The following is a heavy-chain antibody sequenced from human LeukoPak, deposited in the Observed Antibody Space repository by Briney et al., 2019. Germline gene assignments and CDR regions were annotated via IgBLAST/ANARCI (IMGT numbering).Heavy chain of an antibody. Sequence: SVKVSCEASGGTFSSYAISWVRQAPGQGLEWMGRIIPIFGTANYAQKFQGRVTITTDESTSTAYMELSSLRSEDTAVYYCAREPSAITLKRAQGENYFDYWGQGTLVTVSS. D-gene: IGHD5-12*01. CDR3: AREPSAITLKRAQGENYFDY. J-gene: IGHJ4*02. CDR2: IIPIFGTA. CDR1: GGTFSSYA. V-gene: IGHV1-69*05.